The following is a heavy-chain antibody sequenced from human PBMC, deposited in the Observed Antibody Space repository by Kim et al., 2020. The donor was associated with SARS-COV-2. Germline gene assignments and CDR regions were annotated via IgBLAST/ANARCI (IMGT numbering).Heavy chain of an antibody. Sequence: SETLSLTCTVSGGSISSSSYYWGWIRQPPGKGLEWIGCSYYSGSTYYNLSLKIRVTISVDTYKNQLSLKLSSVTAADTALSYSARHEGAAGPKWFDPG. J-gene: IGHJ5*02. V-gene: IGHV4-39*01. CDR1: GGSISSSSYY. D-gene: IGHD6-13*01. CDR3: ARHEGAAGPKWFDP. CDR2: SYYSGST.